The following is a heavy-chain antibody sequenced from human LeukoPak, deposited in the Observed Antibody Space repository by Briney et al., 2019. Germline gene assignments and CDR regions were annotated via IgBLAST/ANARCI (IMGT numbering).Heavy chain of an antibody. V-gene: IGHV1-8*01. J-gene: IGHJ6*03. CDR1: GYTFTSYD. D-gene: IGHD6-13*01. Sequence: ASVKVSCKASGYTFTSYDINWVRQATGQGLEWMGWMNPNSGDTGYAQKFQGRVTMTRNTSISTAYMELSSLRSEDTAVYYCARAPRTGYTSSWYGGGYYYYYMDVWGKGTTVTVCS. CDR2: MNPNSGDT. CDR3: ARAPRTGYTSSWYGGGYYYYYMDV.